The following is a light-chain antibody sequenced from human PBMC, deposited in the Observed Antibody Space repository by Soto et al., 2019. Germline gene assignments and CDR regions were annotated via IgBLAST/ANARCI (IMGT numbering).Light chain of an antibody. CDR1: QGIRSD. Sequence: DIQMTQSPLSLSASVGDRVTITCRASQGIRSDLGWFQQKPGKAPKRLIYAATSLQNGVPSRFSGSGSGTQFTLTISSQQPKDFATYYCLQHHDPPYTFGQGTKLEIK. CDR3: LQHHDPPYT. CDR2: AAT. V-gene: IGKV1-17*01. J-gene: IGKJ2*01.